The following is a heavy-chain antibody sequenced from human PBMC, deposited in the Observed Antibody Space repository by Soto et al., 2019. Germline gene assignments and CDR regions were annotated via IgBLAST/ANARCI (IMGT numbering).Heavy chain of an antibody. CDR1: GFTFSSYA. J-gene: IGHJ6*02. D-gene: IGHD2-15*01. CDR3: ARVGCSGGSCYLSPYYYYYGMDV. CDR2: ISYDGSNK. Sequence: GGSLRLSCAASGFTFSSYAMHWVRQAPGKGLEWVAVISYDGSNKYYADSVKGRFTISRDNSKNTLYLQMNSLRAEDTAVYYCARVGCSGGSCYLSPYYYYYGMDVWGQGTTVTVS. V-gene: IGHV3-30-3*01.